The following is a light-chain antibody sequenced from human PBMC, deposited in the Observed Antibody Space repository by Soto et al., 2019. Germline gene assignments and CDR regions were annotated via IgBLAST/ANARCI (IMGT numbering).Light chain of an antibody. J-gene: IGKJ4*01. Sequence: EIVLTQSPGTLSLSPGERATLSCRASQSVSNNYLAWYQQKPGLAPRLLIYGASSRATGIPDRFSGSGSGTDFTLTISRLEPEDFAVYYCHQYGVSLLTFGGGTKVDIK. V-gene: IGKV3-20*01. CDR2: GAS. CDR1: QSVSNNY. CDR3: HQYGVSLLT.